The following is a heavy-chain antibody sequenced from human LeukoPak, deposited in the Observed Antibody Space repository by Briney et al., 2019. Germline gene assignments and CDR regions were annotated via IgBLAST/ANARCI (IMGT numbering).Heavy chain of an antibody. CDR1: GSTSSTYH. CDR2: ISDQE. CDR3: AETLGPGRHYFIS. J-gene: IGHJ4*02. Sequence: GGSLRLSCSVSGSTSSTYHMGWVRQAPGKGREWVSIISDQEYYADSVKGRFAISRDSSKNTLYLQMYSLTAEDTAIYYCAETLGPGRHYFISWGQGTLVTVSS. V-gene: IGHV3-23*01. D-gene: IGHD3-16*01.